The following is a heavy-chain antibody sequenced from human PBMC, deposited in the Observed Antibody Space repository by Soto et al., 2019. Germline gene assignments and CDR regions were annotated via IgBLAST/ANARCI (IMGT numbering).Heavy chain of an antibody. Sequence: PSETLSLTCAVSGGSISSGGYSWSWIRQPPGKGLEWIGYIYHSGSTYYNPSLKSRVTISVDRSKNQFSLKLSSVTAADTAVYYCARIAVAGNEGMDVWGQGTTVNVS. J-gene: IGHJ6*02. CDR1: GGSISSGGYS. V-gene: IGHV4-30-2*01. CDR2: IYHSGST. D-gene: IGHD6-19*01. CDR3: ARIAVAGNEGMDV.